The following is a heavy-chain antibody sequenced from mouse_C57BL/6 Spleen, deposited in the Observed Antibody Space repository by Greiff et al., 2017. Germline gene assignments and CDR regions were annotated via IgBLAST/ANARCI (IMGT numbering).Heavy chain of an antibody. CDR3: ARDYYGSSCAWFAY. V-gene: IGHV1-22*01. D-gene: IGHD1-1*01. Sequence: EVQRVESGPELVKPGASVKMSCKASGYTFTDYNMHWVKQSHGKSLEWIGYINPNNGGTSYNQKFKGKATLTVNKSSSTAYMELRSLTSEDSAVYYCARDYYGSSCAWFAYWGQGTLVTVSA. J-gene: IGHJ3*01. CDR2: INPNNGGT. CDR1: GYTFTDYN.